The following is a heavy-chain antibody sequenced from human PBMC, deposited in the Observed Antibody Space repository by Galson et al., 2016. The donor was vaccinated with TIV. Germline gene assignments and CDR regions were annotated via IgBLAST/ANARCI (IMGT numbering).Heavy chain of an antibody. CDR3: ARAPGYSGYSYGYFDS. Sequence: QSGAEVKKPEESLRISCKASGDSISSYWVGWVRQIPGKGLEWMGIIYPRDSETRYSPSFQGQVTISADESISTGYLQWSSLKASDTAMYFCARAPGYSGYSYGYFDSWGQGTLVTVSS. CDR1: GDSISSYW. D-gene: IGHD5-18*01. J-gene: IGHJ4*02. CDR2: IYPRDSET. V-gene: IGHV5-51*03.